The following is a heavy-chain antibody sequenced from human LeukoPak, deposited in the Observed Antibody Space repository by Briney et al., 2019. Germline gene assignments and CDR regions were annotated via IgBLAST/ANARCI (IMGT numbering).Heavy chain of an antibody. J-gene: IGHJ4*02. CDR3: AGGAWNYYY. V-gene: IGHV4-61*02. CDR2: IYTSGST. Sequence: PSENLSLTCTVSSVSISSGSYYWSWIRQPAGKILEWIGRIYTSGSTNYNPSLKSRVSISVDTSKNPFSLKLSSVTAADTAVYYCAGGAWNYYYWGQGTLVTVSS. CDR1: SVSISSGSYY. D-gene: IGHD1-7*01.